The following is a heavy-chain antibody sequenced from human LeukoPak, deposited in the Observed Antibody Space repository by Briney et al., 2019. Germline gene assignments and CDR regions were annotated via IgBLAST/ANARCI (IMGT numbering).Heavy chain of an antibody. D-gene: IGHD3-10*01. V-gene: IGHV3-64*01. CDR3: AREAAYYGSGSPWDY. CDR1: GFTFSSYA. CDR2: ISSNGGST. Sequence: GGSLRLSCAASGFTFSSYAMHWVRQAPGKGLEYVSAISSNGGSTYYANSVKGRFTISRDNSKNTLYLQMGSLRAEDMAVYYCAREAAYYGSGSPWDYWGQGTLVTVSS. J-gene: IGHJ4*02.